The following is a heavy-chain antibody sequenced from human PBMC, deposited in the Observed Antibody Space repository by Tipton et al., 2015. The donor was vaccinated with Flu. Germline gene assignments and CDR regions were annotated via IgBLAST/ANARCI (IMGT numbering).Heavy chain of an antibody. CDR1: GGSLSGYY. Sequence: LRLSCAVYGGSLSGYYWSWIRQSPGKGLEWIGEINQSGRPNYNPSLKNRVTISVDTSKNQFSLSLTSVTAADTAMYYCARGSWEVRFDPWGQGTLVTVSP. V-gene: IGHV4-34*01. J-gene: IGHJ5*02. CDR3: ARGSWEVRFDP. CDR2: INQSGRP. D-gene: IGHD1-26*01.